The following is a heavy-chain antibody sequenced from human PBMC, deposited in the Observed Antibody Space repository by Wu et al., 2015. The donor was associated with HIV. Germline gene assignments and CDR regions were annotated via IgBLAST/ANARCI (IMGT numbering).Heavy chain of an antibody. CDR3: ARTIRNNHYYHSKSGHNYYYYGMDV. CDR2: IIPIFGTA. D-gene: IGHD3-22*01. CDR1: GGTFSSYA. Sequence: QVQLVQSGAEVKKPGSSVKVSCKASGGTFSSYAISWVRQAPGQGLEWMGRIIPIFGTANYAQKFQGRVTITADESTSTAYMELSSLRSEDTAVYYCARTIRNNHYYHSKSGHNYYYYGMDVWGQGTTVNRLL. V-gene: IGHV1-69*13. J-gene: IGHJ6*02.